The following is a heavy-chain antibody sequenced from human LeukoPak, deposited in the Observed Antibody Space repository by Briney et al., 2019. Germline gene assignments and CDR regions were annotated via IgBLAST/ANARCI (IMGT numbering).Heavy chain of an antibody. CDR2: INHSGST. Sequence: PSETLSLTCAVYGGSFSGYYWSWIRQPPGKGLEWIGEINHSGSTNYNPSLKSRVTISVDTPKNQFSLKLSSVTAADTAVYYCAIGTLSSGDSEYFQHWGQGTLVTVSS. CDR3: AIGTLSSGDSEYFQH. D-gene: IGHD3-22*01. J-gene: IGHJ1*01. CDR1: GGSFSGYY. V-gene: IGHV4-34*01.